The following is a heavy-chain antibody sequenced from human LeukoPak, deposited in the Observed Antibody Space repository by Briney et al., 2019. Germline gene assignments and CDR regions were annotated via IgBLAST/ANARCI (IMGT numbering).Heavy chain of an antibody. D-gene: IGHD6-13*01. J-gene: IGHJ4*02. CDR1: GFTFSSYW. V-gene: IGHV3-7*01. CDR3: ARERRGIAAAGRNDY. CDR2: IKQDGSEK. Sequence: QPGGSLRLSCAASGFTFSSYWMSWVRQAPGKGLEWVANIKQDGSEKYYVDSVKGRFTISRDNAKNSLYQQMNSLRAEDTAVYYCARERRGIAAAGRNDYWGQGTLVTVSS.